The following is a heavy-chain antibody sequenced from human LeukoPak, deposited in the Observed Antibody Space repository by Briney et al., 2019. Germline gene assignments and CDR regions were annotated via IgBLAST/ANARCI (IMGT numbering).Heavy chain of an antibody. CDR2: ISGSGDTT. J-gene: IGHJ6*02. Sequence: GGSLRLSCAASGFTFSNYAMSWVRQAPGKGPEWVSGISGSGDTTYYADSVKGRFTISRDNSKNTLYLQMNSLGAEDTAVYYCAKDRTDNSSWYCMDVWGQGTTVTVSS. V-gene: IGHV3-23*01. CDR3: AKDRTDNSSWYCMDV. D-gene: IGHD6-19*01. CDR1: GFTFSNYA.